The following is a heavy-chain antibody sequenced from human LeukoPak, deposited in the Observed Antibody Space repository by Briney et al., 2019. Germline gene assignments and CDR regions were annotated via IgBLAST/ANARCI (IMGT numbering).Heavy chain of an antibody. Sequence: SETLSLTCTVSGGSISSYYWSWIRQPPGKGLEWIGYIYYSGSTNYNPSLKSRVTISVDTSKNQFSLKLSSVTAADTAVYYCARLDYDILTGYYIPAYYFDYWGQGTLVTASS. CDR3: ARLDYDILTGYYIPAYYFDY. V-gene: IGHV4-59*01. CDR1: GGSISSYY. J-gene: IGHJ4*02. CDR2: IYYSGST. D-gene: IGHD3-9*01.